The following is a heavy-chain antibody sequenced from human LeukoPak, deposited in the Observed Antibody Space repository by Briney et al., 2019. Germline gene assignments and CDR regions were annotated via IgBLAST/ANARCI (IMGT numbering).Heavy chain of an antibody. CDR2: IYDSGST. Sequence: SETLSLTCTVSGASIRSGDYYWSWIRQPPGKGLEWIGYIYDSGSTYYNPSLKSRVTISVDTSKNQFSLKLSSVTAAGTAVYYCARGVKKPTYYYDSSGSVYWGQGTLVTVSS. V-gene: IGHV4-30-4*01. CDR1: GASIRSGDYY. D-gene: IGHD3-22*01. J-gene: IGHJ4*02. CDR3: ARGVKKPTYYYDSSGSVY.